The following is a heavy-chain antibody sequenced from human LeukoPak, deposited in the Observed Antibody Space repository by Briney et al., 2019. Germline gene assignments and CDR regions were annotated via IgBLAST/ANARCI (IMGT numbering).Heavy chain of an antibody. Sequence: PGGSLRLSCAASGFIVSSNYMSWVRQAPGKGLEWVSVIYSGGSTYYADSVKGRFTISRDNSKNTLYLQMNSLRAEDTAVYYCAREGPGTTFDYWGQGTLVTVSS. J-gene: IGHJ4*02. D-gene: IGHD1-1*01. CDR1: GFIVSSNY. CDR3: AREGPGTTFDY. V-gene: IGHV3-66*02. CDR2: IYSGGST.